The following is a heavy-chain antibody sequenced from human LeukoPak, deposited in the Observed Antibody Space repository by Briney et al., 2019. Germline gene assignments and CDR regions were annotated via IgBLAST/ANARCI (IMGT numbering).Heavy chain of an antibody. J-gene: IGHJ6*02. V-gene: IGHV4-59*01. Sequence: PSETLSLTCTVPGGSISSYYWSWIRQPPGKGLEWIGYIYYSGSTNYNPSLKSRVTISVDTSKNQFSLKLSSVTAADTAVYYCARAVIAARNYGMDVWGQGTTVTVSS. CDR2: IYYSGST. D-gene: IGHD6-13*01. CDR1: GGSISSYY. CDR3: ARAVIAARNYGMDV.